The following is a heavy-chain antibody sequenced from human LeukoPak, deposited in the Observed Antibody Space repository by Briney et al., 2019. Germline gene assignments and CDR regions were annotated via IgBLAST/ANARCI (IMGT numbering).Heavy chain of an antibody. D-gene: IGHD3-10*01. CDR3: LEETRGGAIFDH. Sequence: GGSLRLSCTASGIIFHENTFHWVRQAPGKGLEWVSVIWSDGSERYYADSVKGRFTFSRDNSKDTVYLQMDSLRVEDTAVYYGLEETRGGAIFDHWGQGTLVTVSS. J-gene: IGHJ4*02. V-gene: IGHV3-33*06. CDR1: GIIFHENT. CDR2: IWSDGSER.